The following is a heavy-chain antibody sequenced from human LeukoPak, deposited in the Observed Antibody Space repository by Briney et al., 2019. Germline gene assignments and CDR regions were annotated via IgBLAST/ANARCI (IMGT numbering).Heavy chain of an antibody. CDR1: GGSFSGYY. J-gene: IGHJ6*02. CDR2: INHSGST. Sequence: SETLSLTCAVYGGSFSGYYWSWIRQPPGKGLEWIGEINHSGSTNYNPSLKSRVTISVDTSKNQFSLKLSSVTAADTAVYYCAXXXXXKXTYYYYGMDVWGQGTTVTVSS. V-gene: IGHV4-34*01. CDR3: AXXXXXKXTYYYYGMDV.